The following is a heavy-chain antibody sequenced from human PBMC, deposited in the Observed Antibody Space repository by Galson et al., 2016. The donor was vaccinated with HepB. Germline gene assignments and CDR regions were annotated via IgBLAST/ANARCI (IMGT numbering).Heavy chain of an antibody. CDR2: IYYGGST. J-gene: IGHJ5*02. Sequence: SETLSLTCTVSGGSISSSNYYWDWIRQPPGKGLEWIGSIYYGGSTFYNPSLKSRVTISVDTSKNQFSLKLTSVTAADTAVYYCAPKYPGIAAAGTGWFGPWGQGTLVTVSS. V-gene: IGHV4-39*01. CDR3: APKYPGIAAAGTGWFGP. D-gene: IGHD6-13*01. CDR1: GGSISSSNYY.